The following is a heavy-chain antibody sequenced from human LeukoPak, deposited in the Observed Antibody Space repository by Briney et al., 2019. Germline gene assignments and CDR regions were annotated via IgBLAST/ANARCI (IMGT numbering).Heavy chain of an antibody. D-gene: IGHD6-25*01. CDR1: GGSFSGYY. CDR2: INHSGST. CDR3: ARGYSSGLVVG. V-gene: IGHV4-34*01. J-gene: IGHJ4*02. Sequence: SETLSLTCAVYGGSFSGYYWSWIRQPPGKGLEWIGEINHSGSTNYNPSLKGRVTISVDTSKNQFSLKLSSVTAADTAVYYCARGYSSGLVVGWGQGTLVTVSS.